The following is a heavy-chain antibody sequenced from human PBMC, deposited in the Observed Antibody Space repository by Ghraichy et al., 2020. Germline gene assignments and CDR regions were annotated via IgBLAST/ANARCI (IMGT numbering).Heavy chain of an antibody. CDR1: GFTFSSYW. D-gene: IGHD3-22*01. Sequence: LSLTCAASGFTFSSYWMHWVRQAPGKGLVWVSRINSDGSSTSYADSVKGRFTISRDNAKNTLYLQMNSLRAEDTAVYYCARVMLYYDSLDYWGQGTLVTVSS. CDR2: INSDGSST. CDR3: ARVMLYYDSLDY. J-gene: IGHJ4*02. V-gene: IGHV3-74*01.